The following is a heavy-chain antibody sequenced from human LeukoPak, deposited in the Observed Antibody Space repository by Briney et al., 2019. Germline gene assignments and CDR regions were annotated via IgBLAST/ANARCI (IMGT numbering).Heavy chain of an antibody. V-gene: IGHV1-46*01. Sequence: ASVKVSCKASGYTFTSYYRHWVRQAPGQGLEWMGIINPSGGSTSYAQKFQGRVTMTRDMSTSTDYMELSSLRSEDTAVYYCARDNSVEDTAWWFDPWGQGTLVTVSS. CDR1: GYTFTSYY. J-gene: IGHJ5*02. CDR2: INPSGGST. CDR3: ARDNSVEDTAWWFDP. D-gene: IGHD4-23*01.